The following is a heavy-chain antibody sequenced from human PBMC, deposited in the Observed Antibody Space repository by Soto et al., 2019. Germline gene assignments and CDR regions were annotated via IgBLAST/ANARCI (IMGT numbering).Heavy chain of an antibody. CDR1: GFSLSSNGVG. CDR2: IYWDDDK. Sequence: QITLKESGPTLVKPTQTLTLTCTFSGFSLSSNGVGVAWIRQPPGKALEWLALIYWDDDKRYSSSLKSRLTITKDTARIQVILTMTNLDPVDTATYHCAHKSPSSWSYGYFDLWGRGTLVTVSS. CDR3: AHKSPSSWSYGYFDL. V-gene: IGHV2-5*02. D-gene: IGHD3-3*01. J-gene: IGHJ2*01.